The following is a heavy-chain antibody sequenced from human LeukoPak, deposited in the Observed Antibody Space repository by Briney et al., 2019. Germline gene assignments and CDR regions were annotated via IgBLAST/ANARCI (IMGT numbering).Heavy chain of an antibody. Sequence: SETLSLTCTVSGGSISSISYYWGWIRQPPGKGLEWIGSMYHNGSTYYNPSLKSRVTISVDTSKNQFSLKLSSVTAADTAVYYCAAQPDYWGQGTLVTVSS. CDR2: MYHNGST. J-gene: IGHJ4*02. D-gene: IGHD1-14*01. V-gene: IGHV4-39*07. CDR3: AAQPDY. CDR1: GGSISSISYY.